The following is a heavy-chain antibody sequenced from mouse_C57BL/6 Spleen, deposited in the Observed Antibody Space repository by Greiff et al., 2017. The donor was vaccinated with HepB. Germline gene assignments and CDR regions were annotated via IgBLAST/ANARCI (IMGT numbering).Heavy chain of an antibody. CDR2: ISGGGGNT. CDR3: ARQYYGSSYSSYWYFDV. D-gene: IGHD1-1*01. J-gene: IGHJ1*03. CDR1: GFTFSSYT. V-gene: IGHV5-9*01. Sequence: EVKLVESGGGLVKPGGSLKLSCAASGFTFSSYTMSWVRQTPEKRLEWVATISGGGGNTYYPDSVKGRFTISRDNAKNTLYLQMSSLRSEDTALYYCARQYYGSSYSSYWYFDVWGTGTTVTVSS.